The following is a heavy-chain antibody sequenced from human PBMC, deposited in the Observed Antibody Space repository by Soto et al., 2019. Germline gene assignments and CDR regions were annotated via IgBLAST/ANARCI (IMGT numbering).Heavy chain of an antibody. D-gene: IGHD6-19*01. CDR1: GGSFSSYF. V-gene: IGHV4-59*01. J-gene: IGHJ5*02. CDR2: IYYSEST. CDR3: ARDRGLGSGWYGWFDP. Sequence: SETLSLTCTVSGGSFSSYFWSWIRQPPGKGLEWIGYIYYSESTNYNPSLKSRVTISVDTSKNQLSLKLSSVTAADTAVYYCARDRGLGSGWYGWFDPWGQGTLVTVSS.